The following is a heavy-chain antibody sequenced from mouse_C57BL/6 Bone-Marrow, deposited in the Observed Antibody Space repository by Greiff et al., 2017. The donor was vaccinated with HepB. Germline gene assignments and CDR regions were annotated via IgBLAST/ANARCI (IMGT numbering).Heavy chain of an antibody. D-gene: IGHD1-1*01. J-gene: IGHJ2*01. Sequence: QVQLKQPGAELVKPGASVKLSCKASGYTFTSYWMHWVKQRPGRGLAWIGRIDPNSGGNKYNEKFKSKATLTVDKPSSTAYMQLSSLTSEDSAVYYCASPITTVVGSLCDYWGQGTTLTVSS. V-gene: IGHV1-72*01. CDR1: GYTFTSYW. CDR3: ASPITTVVGSLCDY. CDR2: IDPNSGGN.